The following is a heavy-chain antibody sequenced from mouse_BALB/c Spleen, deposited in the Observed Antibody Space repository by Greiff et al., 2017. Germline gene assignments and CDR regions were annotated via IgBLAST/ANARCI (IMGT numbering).Heavy chain of an antibody. CDR3: ARKAYYGKGYFDV. Sequence: VQLKESGPGLVKPSQSLSLTCTVTGYSITSDYAWNWIRQFPGNKLEWMGYISYSGSTSYNPSLKSRISITRDTSKNQFFLQLNSVTTEDTATYYCARKAYYGKGYFDVWGAGTTVTVSS. V-gene: IGHV3-2*02. J-gene: IGHJ1*01. CDR2: ISYSGST. CDR1: GYSITSDYA. D-gene: IGHD2-1*01.